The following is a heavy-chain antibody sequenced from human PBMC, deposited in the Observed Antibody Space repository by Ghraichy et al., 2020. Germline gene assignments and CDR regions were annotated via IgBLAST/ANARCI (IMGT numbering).Heavy chain of an antibody. J-gene: IGHJ3*02. Sequence: SETLSLTCTVSGGSISSYYWSWIRQPPGKGLEWIGYIYYSGSTNYNPSLKSRVTISVDTSKNQFSLKLSSVTAADTAVYYCASPRFGRNAFDIWGQGTMVTVSS. V-gene: IGHV4-59*01. CDR2: IYYSGST. D-gene: IGHD3-10*02. CDR1: GGSISSYY. CDR3: ASPRFGRNAFDI.